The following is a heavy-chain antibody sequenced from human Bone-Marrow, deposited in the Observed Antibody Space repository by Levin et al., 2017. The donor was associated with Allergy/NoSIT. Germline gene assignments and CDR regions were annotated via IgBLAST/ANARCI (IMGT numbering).Heavy chain of an antibody. D-gene: IGHD3-16*01. Sequence: GGSLRLSCAASGFTVSDYYINWVRQAPGKGLEWVSVIYSGGTTHYADSVKGRFTISRDKSKNTVYLQRISLLAEDTAVYYCASTLMSSFGYFELWGRGTLVTVSS. J-gene: IGHJ2*01. CDR2: IYSGGTT. V-gene: IGHV3-53*01. CDR1: GFTVSDYY. CDR3: ASTLMSSFGYFEL.